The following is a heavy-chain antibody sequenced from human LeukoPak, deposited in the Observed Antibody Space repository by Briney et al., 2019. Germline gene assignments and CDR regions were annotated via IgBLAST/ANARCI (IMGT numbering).Heavy chain of an antibody. V-gene: IGHV4-34*01. Sequence: KPSETLSLTCAVYGGSFSGYYWSWIRQPPGKGLEWIGSIYYSGSTYYNPSLKSRVTISVDTSKDQFSLKLSSVTAADTAVYYCASTRYFDWLLRFDYWGQGTLVTVSS. CDR2: IYYSGST. CDR3: ASTRYFDWLLRFDY. J-gene: IGHJ4*02. D-gene: IGHD3-9*01. CDR1: GGSFSGYY.